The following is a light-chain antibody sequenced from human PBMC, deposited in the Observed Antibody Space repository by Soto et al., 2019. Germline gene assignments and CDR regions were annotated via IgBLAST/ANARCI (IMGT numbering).Light chain of an antibody. CDR1: QGISST. Sequence: AIPLTQSPSSLSASVGDRVTITCRASQGISSTLAWYQQRPGETPRLLIYGASSLQSGVPSRFSGSGSGTDFILTISSLQPEDFATYYCQQYKSYPLTFGQGTRLEIK. V-gene: IGKV1-13*02. J-gene: IGKJ5*01. CDR3: QQYKSYPLT. CDR2: GAS.